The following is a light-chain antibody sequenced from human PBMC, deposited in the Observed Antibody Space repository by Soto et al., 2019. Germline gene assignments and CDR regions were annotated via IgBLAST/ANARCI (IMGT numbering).Light chain of an antibody. CDR2: AAS. J-gene: IGKJ1*01. Sequence: DIQMTQSPSAMSASVGDRVTITCRASQGISNYLAWFQQKPGKVPKRLIYAASNLQSGVPSRFSGSGSGTEFTLTISSLQSEDFAVYYCQQYDNWPRTFGQGTKVDIK. CDR1: QGISNY. CDR3: QQYDNWPRT. V-gene: IGKV1-17*03.